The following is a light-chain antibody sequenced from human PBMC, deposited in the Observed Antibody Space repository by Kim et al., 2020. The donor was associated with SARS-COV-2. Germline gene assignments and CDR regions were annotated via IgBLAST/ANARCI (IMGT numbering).Light chain of an antibody. CDR3: QQSNNIPHT. V-gene: IGKV1-39*01. J-gene: IGKJ5*01. CDR1: QSISSY. Sequence: AAVGDRVTSTCRASQSISSYLNWYQQKPGKAPNLLIYAASSLQSGVPSRFSGSGSGTQFTLTITSLQPEDFAIYYCQQSNNIPHTFGQGTRLEIK. CDR2: AAS.